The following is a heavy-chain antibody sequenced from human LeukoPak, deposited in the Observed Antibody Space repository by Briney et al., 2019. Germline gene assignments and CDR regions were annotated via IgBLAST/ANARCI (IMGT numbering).Heavy chain of an antibody. D-gene: IGHD2-15*01. CDR3: ASPPYCSGGSCSGPIDY. CDR1: GGSISSSSYY. CDR2: IYYSGST. V-gene: IGHV4-39*01. Sequence: SETLSLTCTVSGGSISSSSYYWGWIRQLPGKGLEWIGSIYYSGSTYYNPSLKSRVTISVDTSKNQFSLKLSSVTAADTAVYYCASPPYCSGGSCSGPIDYWGQGTLVTVSS. J-gene: IGHJ4*02.